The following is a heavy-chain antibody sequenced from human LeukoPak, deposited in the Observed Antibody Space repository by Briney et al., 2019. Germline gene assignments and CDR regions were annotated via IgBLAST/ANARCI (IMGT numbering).Heavy chain of an antibody. CDR1: GGSISSSGYY. J-gene: IGHJ4*02. V-gene: IGHV4-39*01. D-gene: IGHD1-26*01. CDR2: IYYSGST. Sequence: SETLSLTCTVSGGSISSSGYYWGWIRQPPGKGLEWIASIYYSGSTYYNPSLKSRVTISVHTSKNQFSLKLSSVTAADTAVYYCARTYSGSYGYWGQGTLVTVSS. CDR3: ARTYSGSYGY.